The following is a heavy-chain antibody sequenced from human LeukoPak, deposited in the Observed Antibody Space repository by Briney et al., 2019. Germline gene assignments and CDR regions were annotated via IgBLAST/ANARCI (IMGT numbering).Heavy chain of an antibody. D-gene: IGHD2-2*01. CDR2: LSHSGSS. J-gene: IGHJ3*02. CDR3: ARARYANAWYAFDI. V-gene: IGHV4-59*01. Sequence: SETLSLTCTVSGGSISSYYWNWIRQPPGRGLEWIAYLSHSGSSDSNPSLTSRVTTLVDTSKNQSSLKLTSVTAADTAVYYCARARYANAWYAFDIWGHGTMVTVSS. CDR1: GGSISSYY.